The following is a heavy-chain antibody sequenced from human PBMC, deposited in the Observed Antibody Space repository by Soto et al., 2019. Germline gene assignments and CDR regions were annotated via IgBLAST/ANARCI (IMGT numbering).Heavy chain of an antibody. D-gene: IGHD2-2*01. CDR2: IYYSGST. V-gene: IGHV4-59*01. CDR1: GGSISSYY. J-gene: IGHJ5*02. CDR3: ARIVVVPAAMKEYYWFDP. Sequence: SETLSLTCTVSGGSISSYYWSWIRQPPGKGLEWIGYIYYSGSTNYNPSLKSRVTISVDTSKNQFSLKLSSVTAADTAVYYCARIVVVPAAMKEYYWFDPWGQGTLVTVSS.